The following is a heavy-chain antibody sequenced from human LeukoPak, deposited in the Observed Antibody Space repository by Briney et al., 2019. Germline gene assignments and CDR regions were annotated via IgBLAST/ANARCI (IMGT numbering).Heavy chain of an antibody. Sequence: PGGSLRLSCAASGFTFDDYGMSWVRHAPGKGLEWVSGINWSGGSTGYADSVKGRFTISRDNAKNSLYLQMNSLRAEDTAVYYCARGYYGDYFDYWGQGTLVTVSS. D-gene: IGHD4-17*01. CDR2: INWSGGST. V-gene: IGHV3-20*04. J-gene: IGHJ4*02. CDR1: GFTFDDYG. CDR3: ARGYYGDYFDY.